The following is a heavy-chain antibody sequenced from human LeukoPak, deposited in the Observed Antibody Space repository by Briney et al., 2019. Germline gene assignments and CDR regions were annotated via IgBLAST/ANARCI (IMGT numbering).Heavy chain of an antibody. Sequence: LGGSLRLSCAASGFTFSSYGMHWVRQAPGKGLEWVAVISYDGSNKYYADSVKGRSTISRDNSENTLYLQMNSLRAEDTAVYYCAKDMNTVTTTFDYWGQGTLVTVSS. CDR2: ISYDGSNK. J-gene: IGHJ4*02. CDR3: AKDMNTVTTTFDY. V-gene: IGHV3-30*18. CDR1: GFTFSSYG. D-gene: IGHD4-17*01.